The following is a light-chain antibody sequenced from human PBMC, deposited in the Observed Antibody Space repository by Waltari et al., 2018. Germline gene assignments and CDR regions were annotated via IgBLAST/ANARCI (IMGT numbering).Light chain of an antibody. Sequence: DVVMTQSPLSLPVTLGQPASISCRSSQSLVHTDGSTYLNWFHQRPGQSPRRLISKVSDRDSGVPDRFSGSGSGTDFTLKISRVEAEDVGVYYCMQATDWPYTFGQGTKLEIK. CDR2: KVS. CDR1: QSLVHTDGSTY. CDR3: MQATDWPYT. J-gene: IGKJ2*01. V-gene: IGKV2-30*02.